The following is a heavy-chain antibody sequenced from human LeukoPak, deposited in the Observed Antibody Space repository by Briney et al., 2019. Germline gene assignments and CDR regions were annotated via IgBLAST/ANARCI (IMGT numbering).Heavy chain of an antibody. V-gene: IGHV3-64*01. CDR2: ISSNGGST. CDR3: AREGEPFPIRYSGSPDGAFDI. Sequence: GGSLRLSCAASGFTFSSYAMHWVRQAPGKGLEYVSAISSNGGSTYYANSVKGRFTISRDNSKNTLYLQMGSLRAEDMAVYYCAREGEPFPIRYSGSPDGAFDIWGQGTMVTVSS. J-gene: IGHJ3*02. D-gene: IGHD1-26*01. CDR1: GFTFSSYA.